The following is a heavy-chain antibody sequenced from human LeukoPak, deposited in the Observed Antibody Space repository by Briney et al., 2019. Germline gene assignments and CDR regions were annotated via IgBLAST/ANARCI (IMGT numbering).Heavy chain of an antibody. CDR2: INHIGTA. V-gene: IGHV4-34*01. CDR1: GGSFSGYY. D-gene: IGHD3-9*01. Sequence: SETLSLTCAVSGGSFSGYYWTWIRQPPGKGLEWIGEINHIGTANYNPSLKSRVTISEETSENQFSLKLSSVTAADTAVYYCARGILTGYYALNYWGQGTLVTVSS. J-gene: IGHJ4*02. CDR3: ARGILTGYYALNY.